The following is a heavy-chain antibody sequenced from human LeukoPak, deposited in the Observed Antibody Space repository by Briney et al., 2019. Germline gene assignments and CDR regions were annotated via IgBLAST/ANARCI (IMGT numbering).Heavy chain of an antibody. V-gene: IGHV3-23*01. CDR1: GFTFTSYA. CDR2: ISGIGGST. D-gene: IGHD3-22*01. Sequence: GGSLRLSCAASGFTFTSYARSWVRQAPGKGLKWVSAISGIGGSTYYADSVKGRFTISRDNSKNTLYLQMNSLRAEDTAVYYCARAAPLNYYDSSGYDCDYWGQGTLVTVSS. J-gene: IGHJ4*02. CDR3: ARAAPLNYYDSSGYDCDY.